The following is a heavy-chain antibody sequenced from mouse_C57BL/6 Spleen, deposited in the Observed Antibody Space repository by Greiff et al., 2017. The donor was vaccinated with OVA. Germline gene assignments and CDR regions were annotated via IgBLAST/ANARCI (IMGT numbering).Heavy chain of an antibody. J-gene: IGHJ2*01. Sequence: EVQLVESEGGLVQPGSSMKLSCTASGFTFSDYYMAWVRQVPEKGLEWVANINYDGSSTYYLDSLKSRFIISRDNAKNILYLQMSSLKSEDTATYYCARVQGYVDYWGQGTTLTVSS. CDR1: GFTFSDYY. V-gene: IGHV5-16*01. CDR2: INYDGSST. CDR3: ARVQGYVDY. D-gene: IGHD6-1*01.